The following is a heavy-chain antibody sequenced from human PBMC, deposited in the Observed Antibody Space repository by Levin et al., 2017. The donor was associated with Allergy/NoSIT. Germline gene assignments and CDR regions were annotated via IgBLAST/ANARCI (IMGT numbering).Heavy chain of an antibody. V-gene: IGHV3-72*01. CDR3: TRGFARSGDYGFDF. D-gene: IGHD2-21*01. J-gene: IGHJ3*01. CDR1: GFTFIDRY. Sequence: LSLTCAASGFTFIDRYMDWVRQAPGKGLEWVGRTRDKAHSYTREYAASVKGRFTISRDDSKNTIYLQMNTLKTEDTAVYYCTRGFARSGDYGFDFWGQGTMVIVSA. CDR2: TRDKAHSYTR.